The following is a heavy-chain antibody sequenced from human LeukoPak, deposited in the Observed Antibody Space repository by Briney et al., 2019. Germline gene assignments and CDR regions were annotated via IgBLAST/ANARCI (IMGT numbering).Heavy chain of an antibody. CDR3: AKGVRPVVAATYFDY. V-gene: IGHV1-69*06. CDR2: IIPIFGTA. Sequence: ASVKVSCKASGGTFSSYAISWVRQAPGQGLEWMGGIIPIFGTANYAQKFQGRVTITADKSTSTAYMELSSLRAEDTAVYYCAKGVRPVVAATYFDYWGQGTLVTVSP. J-gene: IGHJ4*02. CDR1: GGTFSSYA. D-gene: IGHD2-15*01.